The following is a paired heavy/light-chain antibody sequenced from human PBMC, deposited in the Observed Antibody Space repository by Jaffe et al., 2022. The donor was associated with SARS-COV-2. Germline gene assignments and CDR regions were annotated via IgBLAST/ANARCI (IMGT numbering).Light chain of an antibody. Sequence: QSALTQPASVSGSPGQSITISCTGTSSDVGGYNYVSWYQQHPGKAPKLMIYDVSNRPSGVSNRFSGSKSGNTASLTISGLQAEDEADYYCSSYTSSSTSFGGGTKLTVL. CDR3: SSYTSSSTS. V-gene: IGLV2-14*01. CDR1: SSDVGGYNY. J-gene: IGLJ2*01. CDR2: DVS.
Heavy chain of an antibody. CDR3: ANLPTGTTPDYYYGMDV. CDR2: ISGSGGST. V-gene: IGHV3-23*01. CDR1: GFTFSSYA. J-gene: IGHJ6*02. D-gene: IGHD1-1*01. Sequence: EVQLLESGGGLVQPGGSLRLSCAASGFTFSSYAMSWVRQAPGKGLEWVSAISGSGGSTYYADSVKGRFTISRDNSKNTLYLQMNSLRAEDTAVYYCANLPTGTTPDYYYGMDVWGQGTTVTVSS.